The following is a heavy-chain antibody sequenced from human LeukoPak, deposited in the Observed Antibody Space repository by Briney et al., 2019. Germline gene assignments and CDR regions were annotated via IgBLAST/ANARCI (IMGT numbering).Heavy chain of an antibody. CDR2: ISGSSGGT. J-gene: IGHJ4*02. CDR3: AKEGRGNAVDY. V-gene: IGHV3-23*01. D-gene: IGHD1-1*01. CDR1: GFTFSSYG. Sequence: GGSLRLSCAASGFTFSSYGMSWVRQAPGKGLEWVSSISGSSGGTYYADSVKGRFPLSRDNSKDTLYLQMNSLRAEDTAVYYCAKEGRGNAVDYWGQRTLVTVSS.